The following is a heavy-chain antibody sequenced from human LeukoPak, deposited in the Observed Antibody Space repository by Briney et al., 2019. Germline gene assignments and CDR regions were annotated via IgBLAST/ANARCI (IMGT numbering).Heavy chain of an antibody. CDR1: GGSIRSYY. Sequence: PSETLSLTCTVSGGSIRSYYWSWIRQPPGKGLEWIGYIYYSGSTNYNPSLKSRVTISVDTSKNQFSLKLSSVTAADTAVYYCARGLQRLVVGWFDPWGQGTLVTVSS. D-gene: IGHD6-13*01. CDR2: IYYSGST. V-gene: IGHV4-59*01. J-gene: IGHJ5*02. CDR3: ARGLQRLVVGWFDP.